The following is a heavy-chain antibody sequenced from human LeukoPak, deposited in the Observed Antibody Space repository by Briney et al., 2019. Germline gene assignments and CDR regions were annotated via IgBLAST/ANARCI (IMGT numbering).Heavy chain of an antibody. D-gene: IGHD3-10*01. V-gene: IGHV1-2*02. Sequence: ASVRVSCKASGDTFSGYYIHWVPLAHGQGLEWMGWINPNSGGTNYAQKFQGRVTMTRDTSISTAYMELSRLRSDDTAVYYCARDFLMVRGVIIDYWGQGTLVTVSS. CDR3: ARDFLMVRGVIIDY. J-gene: IGHJ4*02. CDR2: INPNSGGT. CDR1: GDTFSGYY.